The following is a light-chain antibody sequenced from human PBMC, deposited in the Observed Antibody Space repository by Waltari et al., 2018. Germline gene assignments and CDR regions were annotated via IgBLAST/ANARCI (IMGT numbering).Light chain of an antibody. CDR3: QQSHGTPYT. CDR1: QRIGVY. CDR2: GAS. J-gene: IGKJ2*01. Sequence: TITCRASQRIGVYLNWYRHKPGQAPTLLIFGASNLQGGVPSRFTGGGSGTEFTLTIMSLQPEDFATYYCQQSHGTPYTFGQGTKVE. V-gene: IGKV1-39*01.